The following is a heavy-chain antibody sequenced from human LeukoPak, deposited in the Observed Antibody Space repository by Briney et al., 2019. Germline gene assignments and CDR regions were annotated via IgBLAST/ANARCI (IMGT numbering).Heavy chain of an antibody. CDR2: ISTTGGYT. Sequence: TGGSLRLSCVGSGFSFSTYDMGWVRQTPGKGLEWVSAISTTGGYTEDADSVKGRFTISRDNSQSTLFLQMHSLRAEDTAVYYCAKKPATIKFPFDIWGQGTLVTVSP. CDR1: GFSFSTYD. V-gene: IGHV3-23*01. CDR3: AKKPATIKFPFDI. J-gene: IGHJ4*02. D-gene: IGHD5-24*01.